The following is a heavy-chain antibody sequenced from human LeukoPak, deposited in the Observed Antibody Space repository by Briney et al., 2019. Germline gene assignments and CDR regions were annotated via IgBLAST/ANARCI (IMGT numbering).Heavy chain of an antibody. CDR2: SYHRGST. CDR1: GGSISSYY. D-gene: IGHD1-1*01. Sequence: PSETLSLTCTVSGGSISSYYWSWIRQPPGKGLEWIGWSYHRGSTSYNPSLKSRVAISVDTSKNQFSLKLSSVTAVDTAVYYCARDRELGYWGQGTLVTVSS. J-gene: IGHJ4*02. V-gene: IGHV4-59*01. CDR3: ARDRELGY.